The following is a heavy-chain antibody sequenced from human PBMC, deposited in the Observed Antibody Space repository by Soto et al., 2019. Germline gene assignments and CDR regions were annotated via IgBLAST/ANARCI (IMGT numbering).Heavy chain of an antibody. CDR3: ARSGGSGSYVV. D-gene: IGHD3-10*01. Sequence: GGSLRLSCAASGFTVSSNYMSWVRQAPGKGLEWVSVIYSGGSTYYVDSVKGRFTISRHNSKNTLYLQMNSLRAEDTAVYYCARSGGSGSYVVWGQGTLVTVSS. CDR1: GFTVSSNY. J-gene: IGHJ4*02. V-gene: IGHV3-53*04. CDR2: IYSGGST.